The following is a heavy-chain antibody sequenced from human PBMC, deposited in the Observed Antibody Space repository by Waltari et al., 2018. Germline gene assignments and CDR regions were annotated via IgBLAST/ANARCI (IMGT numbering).Heavy chain of an antibody. CDR3: AGGPQSGASSAWYGWFDP. V-gene: IGHV3-74*01. CDR2: INSDGSNT. CDR1: GFTFTSHW. D-gene: IGHD6-13*01. Sequence: EVQLVESGGNLVQPGGSLRLSCAASGFTFTSHWMHWVRQAPGKGRVWVSRINSDGSNTRYADAVKGRFTISRDNAKNTLYLEMNSLRAEDTAVYFCAGGPQSGASSAWYGWFDPWGQGTLVTVSS. J-gene: IGHJ5*02.